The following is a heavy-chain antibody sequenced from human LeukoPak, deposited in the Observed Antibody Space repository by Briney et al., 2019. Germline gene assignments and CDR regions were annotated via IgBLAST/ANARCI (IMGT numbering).Heavy chain of an antibody. CDR3: ARASSSWSHSWFDP. Sequence: ASVKVSCKTSGYTFTGYYIHWVRQAPGQGLEWMGWIDPNSGGRNFAQNFEGRVTMTKDTSPTTAYMELSSLTFDDTAVYYCARASSSWSHSWFDPWGQGTLVTVSS. J-gene: IGHJ5*02. CDR1: GYTFTGYY. V-gene: IGHV1-2*02. CDR2: IDPNSGGR. D-gene: IGHD6-13*01.